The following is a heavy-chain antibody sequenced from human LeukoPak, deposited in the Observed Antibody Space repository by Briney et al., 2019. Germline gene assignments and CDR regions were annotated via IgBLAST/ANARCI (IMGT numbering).Heavy chain of an antibody. Sequence: SQTLSLTCTVSGGSISSGSYYWSWIRQPAGKGLEWIGRIYTSGSTNYNPSLKSRVTISVDTSKNQFSLKLSSVTAADTAVYYCARGDTAMARWGQGTLVTVSS. CDR3: ARGDTAMAR. CDR1: GGSISSGSYY. D-gene: IGHD5-18*01. CDR2: IYTSGST. V-gene: IGHV4-61*02. J-gene: IGHJ4*02.